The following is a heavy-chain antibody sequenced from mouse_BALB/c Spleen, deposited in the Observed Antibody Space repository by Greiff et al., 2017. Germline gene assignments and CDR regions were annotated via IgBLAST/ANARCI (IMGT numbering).Heavy chain of an antibody. CDR2: INPSTGYT. D-gene: IGHD2-1*01. CDR1: GYTFTSYW. CDR3: ARGDGNWFAY. Sequence: QVQLQQSGAELAKPGASVKMSCKASGYTFTSYWMHWVKQRPGQGLEWIGYINPSTGYTEYNQKFKDKATLTADKSSSTAYMQLSSLTSEDSAVYYCARGDGNWFAYWGQGTLVTVSA. V-gene: IGHV1-7*01. J-gene: IGHJ3*01.